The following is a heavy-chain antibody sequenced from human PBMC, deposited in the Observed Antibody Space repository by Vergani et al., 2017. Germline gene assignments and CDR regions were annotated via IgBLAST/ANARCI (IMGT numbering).Heavy chain of an antibody. CDR1: GGTFSSYA. J-gene: IGHJ4*02. D-gene: IGHD3-3*01. CDR3: ARDLQNYDFWSGYYEY. Sequence: QVQLVQSGAEVKKPGSSVKVSCKASGGTFSSYAISWVRQAPGQGLEWMGGIIPIFGTANYAQKFQGRVTITADESTSTAYMELSSLRSEDTDVYYCARDLQNYDFWSGYYEYWGQGTLVTVSS. V-gene: IGHV1-69*01. CDR2: IIPIFGTA.